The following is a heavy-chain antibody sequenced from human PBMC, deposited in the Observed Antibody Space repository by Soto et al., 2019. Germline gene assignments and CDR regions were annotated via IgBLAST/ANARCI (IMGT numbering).Heavy chain of an antibody. Sequence: PSETLSLTCTFSVISINSSGYYCGWIRQPPWKGLEWIGSMFYGVSTYYNPSLKSRVTVSVDTSKNQFSLNLRSVTAADTAVYYCARLPPRHLVDYWGQGTRVIVS. D-gene: IGHD3-3*02. V-gene: IGHV4-39*01. CDR1: VISINSSGYY. CDR2: MFYGVST. J-gene: IGHJ4*02. CDR3: ARLPPRHLVDY.